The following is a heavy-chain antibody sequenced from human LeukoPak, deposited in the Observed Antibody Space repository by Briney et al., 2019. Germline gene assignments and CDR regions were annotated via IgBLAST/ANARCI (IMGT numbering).Heavy chain of an antibody. J-gene: IGHJ4*02. CDR2: IRGSGDGT. CDR3: ARDGLYGDRREFDY. D-gene: IGHD4-17*01. Sequence: GGSLRLSCAASGFTFSSCAMSWVRQAPGKGLEWVSAIRGSGDGTFYADSVKGRFTISRDNSKNTLSLQMNGLRTDDTAVYYCARDGLYGDRREFDYWGQGTLVTVSS. V-gene: IGHV3-23*01. CDR1: GFTFSSCA.